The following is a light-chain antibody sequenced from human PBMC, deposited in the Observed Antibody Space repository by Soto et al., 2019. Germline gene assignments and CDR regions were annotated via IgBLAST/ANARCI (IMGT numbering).Light chain of an antibody. CDR3: TSYTSSSTLV. V-gene: IGLV2-14*01. CDR1: SSDVGGYNY. CDR2: EVS. J-gene: IGLJ1*01. Sequence: QSALTQPASVSVSPGQSITISCTGTSSDVGGYNYVSWYQHHPGKAPKLMIYEVSNRPSGVSNRFSGSKSGNTASLTISGLQGEDEADYYCTSYTSSSTLVFGTGTKVTVL.